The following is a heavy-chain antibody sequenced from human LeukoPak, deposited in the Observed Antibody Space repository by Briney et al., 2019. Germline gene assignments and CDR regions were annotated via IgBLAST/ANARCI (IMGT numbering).Heavy chain of an antibody. CDR3: ARDPGVVAFHYFDF. Sequence: GGSLRLSCAASGFTFSSHAMAWVRQAPGKGLEWVSAIGGRGGSTYYADSVKGRFTISRDNAKNTVYLQMNSLRAEDTAVYYCARDPGVVAFHYFDFWGQGTLVTVSS. CDR1: GFTFSSHA. CDR2: IGGRGGST. V-gene: IGHV3-23*01. D-gene: IGHD3-3*01. J-gene: IGHJ4*02.